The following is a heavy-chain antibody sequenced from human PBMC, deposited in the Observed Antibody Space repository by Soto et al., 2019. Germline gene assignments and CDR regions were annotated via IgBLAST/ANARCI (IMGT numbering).Heavy chain of an antibody. J-gene: IGHJ4*02. V-gene: IGHV4-4*07. Sequence: QVQLQEPGPGLVKPSETLSLTCTVSGGSIDSYYWSWIRQSAGKGLEWIGRIYSSGSTNYNPSLNSRVTMSVDTSKNQFSLRLSSVTAADTAVYYCARDRGDYGSADYWGQGTLVTVSS. CDR2: IYSSGST. CDR1: GGSIDSYY. CDR3: ARDRGDYGSADY. D-gene: IGHD3-10*01.